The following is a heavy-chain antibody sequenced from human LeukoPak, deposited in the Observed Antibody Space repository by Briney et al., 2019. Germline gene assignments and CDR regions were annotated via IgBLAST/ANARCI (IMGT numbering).Heavy chain of an antibody. CDR2: ISSSSSYI. CDR1: GFTFSTYS. V-gene: IGHV3-21*01. CDR3: ARFALKTAPTD. J-gene: IGHJ4*02. Sequence: GGSLRLSCAASGFTFSTYSMNWVRQAPGKGLEWVSSISSSSSYIYYADSVKGRFTISRDNAKNSLYMQMNRLRAEDTAVYYCARFALKTAPTDWGQGTLVTVSS.